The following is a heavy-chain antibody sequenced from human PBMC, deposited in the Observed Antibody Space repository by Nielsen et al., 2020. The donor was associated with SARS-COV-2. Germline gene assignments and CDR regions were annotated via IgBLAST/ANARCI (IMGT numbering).Heavy chain of an antibody. CDR3: ARLNRRILEPLALASLRFDS. D-gene: IGHD3-3*02. Sequence: SETLSLTCTVSGDSMSSSDYYWALIRQPPGKGLEWIGSIYYSGITYYNSSLKRRVSMSVDTPNNQFSLRLSSVTAADTAVYYCARLNRRILEPLALASLRFDSWGPGRLVTVSS. CDR1: GDSMSSSDYY. CDR2: IYYSGIT. V-gene: IGHV4-39*01. J-gene: IGHJ4*02.